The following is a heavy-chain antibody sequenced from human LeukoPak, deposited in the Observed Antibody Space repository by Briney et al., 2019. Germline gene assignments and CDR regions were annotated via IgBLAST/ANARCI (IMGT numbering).Heavy chain of an antibody. CDR3: AKANDIVVVVAPFDY. D-gene: IGHD2-15*01. CDR1: GFTFSSYA. J-gene: IGHJ4*02. CDR2: ISGSGGST. V-gene: IGHV3-23*01. Sequence: PGGSLRLSCAASGFTFSSYAMSWVRQAPGKGLEWVSAISGSGGSTYYADSVKGRFTISRDNSKNTLYLQMNSLRAEDTAVYYCAKANDIVVVVAPFDYWGQGTLVTASS.